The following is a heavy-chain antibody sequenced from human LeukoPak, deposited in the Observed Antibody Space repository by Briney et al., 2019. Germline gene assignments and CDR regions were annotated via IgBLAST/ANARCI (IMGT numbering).Heavy chain of an antibody. CDR1: GGSISSSRYY. CDR3: AREGTGYYDSSVCGDY. J-gene: IGHJ4*02. D-gene: IGHD3-22*01. V-gene: IGHV4-39*02. Sequence: SETLSLTCTVSGGSISSSRYYWGWIRQPPGKGLEWIGSIYYSGSTYYNPSLKSRVTISVDTSRNQFSLKLSSVTAADTAVYYCAREGTGYYDSSVCGDYWGQGTLVTVSS. CDR2: IYYSGST.